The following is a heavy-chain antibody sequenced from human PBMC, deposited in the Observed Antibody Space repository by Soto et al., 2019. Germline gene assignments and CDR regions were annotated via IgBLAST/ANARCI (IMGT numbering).Heavy chain of an antibody. CDR1: GASITSTTYF. V-gene: IGHV4-39*01. Sequence: KTSETLSLTCSLSGASITSTTYFWAWIRQPPGKGLEWVGGIYYSGKTHYNPSLKSRTTISVDRSRNQFSLQVSSVTAADTAVYYCAKNLPRTGRFDYWGQGTVVTVSS. J-gene: IGHJ4*02. CDR2: IYYSGKT. CDR3: AKNLPRTGRFDY.